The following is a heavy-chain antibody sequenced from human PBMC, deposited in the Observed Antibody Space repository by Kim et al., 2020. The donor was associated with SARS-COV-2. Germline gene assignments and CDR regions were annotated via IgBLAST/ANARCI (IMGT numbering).Heavy chain of an antibody. Sequence: ASVKVSCKASGYTFTSYGISWVRQAPGQGLEWMGWIIAYNGNTNYAQKLQGRVTMTTDTSTSTAYMELRSLRSDDTAVYYCARGIYDYVWGSYRPGDYWGQGTLVTVSS. CDR3: ARGIYDYVWGSYRPGDY. V-gene: IGHV1-18*01. D-gene: IGHD3-16*02. CDR2: IIAYNGNT. CDR1: GYTFTSYG. J-gene: IGHJ4*02.